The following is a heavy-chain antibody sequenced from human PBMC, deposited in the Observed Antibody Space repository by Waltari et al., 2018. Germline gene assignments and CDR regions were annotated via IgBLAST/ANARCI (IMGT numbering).Heavy chain of an antibody. J-gene: IGHJ6*02. V-gene: IGHV3-7*01. Sequence: EVQLVESGGGLVQPGGSLRLSCAASGFTFSSYWMSWVRQAPGKGLGWVANIKQDGSEKYYVDSGKGRFTISRDNAKNSLYLQMNSLRAEDTAVYYCARSLPRYYYGMDVWGQGTTVTVSS. CDR2: IKQDGSEK. CDR3: ARSLPRYYYGMDV. CDR1: GFTFSSYW.